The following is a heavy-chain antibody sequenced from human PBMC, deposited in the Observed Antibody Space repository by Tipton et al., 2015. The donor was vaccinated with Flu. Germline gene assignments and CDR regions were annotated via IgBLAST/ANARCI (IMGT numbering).Heavy chain of an antibody. V-gene: IGHV1-18*01. Sequence: QSGPEVKKPGASVKVSCKASDYTFTSYGISWVLQAPGQGLEWMGWISAYNGNANYAQKLQGRVTMTTDTSTSTAYMELRSLRSDDTAVYYCAREKISSMVRGVYFAFDIWGQGTMVTVSS. CDR1: DYTFTSYG. D-gene: IGHD3-10*01. CDR3: AREKISSMVRGVYFAFDI. J-gene: IGHJ3*02. CDR2: ISAYNGNA.